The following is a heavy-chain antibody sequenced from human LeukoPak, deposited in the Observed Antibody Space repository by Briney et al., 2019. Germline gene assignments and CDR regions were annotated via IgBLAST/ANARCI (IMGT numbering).Heavy chain of an antibody. J-gene: IGHJ3*02. V-gene: IGHV3-11*06. CDR1: GFSFSDFY. CDR2: ISSSSDYI. D-gene: IGHD3-16*01. Sequence: GGSLSLSCVASGFSFSDFYMSWIRQAPGKGLEWVSYISSSSDYINYADSVKGRFTISRDNAKNSLYLQMNSLRAGDTAVYYCARTLWPYDAFDIWGQGTMVTVSS. CDR3: ARTLWPYDAFDI.